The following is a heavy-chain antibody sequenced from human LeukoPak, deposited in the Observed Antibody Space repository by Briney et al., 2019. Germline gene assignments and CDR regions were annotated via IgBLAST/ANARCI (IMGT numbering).Heavy chain of an antibody. V-gene: IGHV3-30*18. D-gene: IGHD2-2*01. Sequence: GGSLRLSCAASGFTFSSYGMHWVRQAPGKGLEWVAVISYDGSNKYYADSVKGRFTFSRGNSKNTLYLQMNSLRAEDTAVYYCAKEHCSSTSCHEAFDIWGQGTMVTVPS. J-gene: IGHJ3*02. CDR1: GFTFSSYG. CDR2: ISYDGSNK. CDR3: AKEHCSSTSCHEAFDI.